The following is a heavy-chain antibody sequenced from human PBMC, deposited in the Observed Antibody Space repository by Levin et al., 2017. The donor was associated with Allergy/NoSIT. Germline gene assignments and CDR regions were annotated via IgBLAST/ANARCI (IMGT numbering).Heavy chain of an antibody. Sequence: RGESLKISCAASGFTFDDYGMSWVRQAPGKGLEWVSGINWNSGWIGYADSVKGRFTISRDNAKNSLYLQMNSLRAEDTALYHCARDAGIRGVITSYYYYYGMDVWGQGTTVTVSS. D-gene: IGHD3-10*01. CDR2: INWNSGWI. V-gene: IGHV3-20*01. CDR1: GFTFDDYG. J-gene: IGHJ6*02. CDR3: ARDAGIRGVITSYYYYYGMDV.